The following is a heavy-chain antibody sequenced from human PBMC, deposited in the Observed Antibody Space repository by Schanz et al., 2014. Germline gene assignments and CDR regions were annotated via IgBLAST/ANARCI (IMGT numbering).Heavy chain of an antibody. J-gene: IGHJ6*04. D-gene: IGHD2-2*01. CDR1: GFTFSSYA. CDR2: MSYDGSNK. Sequence: VQLVESGGGLVQPGGSLRLSCAASGFTFSSYAMHWVRQAPGKGLEWVAVMSYDGSNKYYADSVKGRFTISRDTPKNTLYLQMNNLRAEDTAVYFCARDLSSLIQGDVWGKGTTVTVSS. V-gene: IGHV3-30-3*01. CDR3: ARDLSSLIQGDV.